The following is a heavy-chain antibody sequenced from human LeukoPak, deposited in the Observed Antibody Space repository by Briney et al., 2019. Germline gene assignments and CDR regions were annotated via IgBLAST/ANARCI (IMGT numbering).Heavy chain of an antibody. Sequence: SESLSLTCTASGVSISSYYWSWIRQPPGKGLEWVGYIYYSGSTNYNPSPKSRVTILVDTSKDQISLKLSSVTAADTAVYYCARSELLWFGEVYYFDNWGQGTLVTVSS. V-gene: IGHV4-59*08. D-gene: IGHD3-10*01. J-gene: IGHJ4*02. CDR2: IYYSGST. CDR1: GVSISSYY. CDR3: ARSELLWFGEVYYFDN.